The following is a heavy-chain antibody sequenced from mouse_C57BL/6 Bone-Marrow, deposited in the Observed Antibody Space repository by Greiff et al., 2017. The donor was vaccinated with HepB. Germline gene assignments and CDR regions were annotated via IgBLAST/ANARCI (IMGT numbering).Heavy chain of an antibody. CDR1: GYTFTSYW. Sequence: QVQLQQPGAELVRPGTSVKSSCKASGYTFTSYWMHWVKQRPGQGLEWIGVIDPSDSYTNYNQKFKGKATLTVDTSSSTAYMQLSSLTSEDSAVYYCARRGGFDYWGQGTTLTVSS. CDR3: ARRGGFDY. V-gene: IGHV1-59*01. J-gene: IGHJ2*01. CDR2: IDPSDSYT.